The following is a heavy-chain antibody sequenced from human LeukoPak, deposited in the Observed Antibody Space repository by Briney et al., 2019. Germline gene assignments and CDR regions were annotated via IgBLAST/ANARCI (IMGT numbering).Heavy chain of an antibody. V-gene: IGHV4-34*01. D-gene: IGHD2-2*01. CDR3: ARVRRYQLIHAFDI. J-gene: IGHJ3*02. CDR1: GGSFSGYY. CDR2: INHSGST. Sequence: SETLSLTCAVYGGSFSGYYWSWIRQPPGKGLEWIGEINHSGSTYYNPSLKSRVTISVDTSKNQFSLKLSSVTAADTAVYYCARVRRYQLIHAFDIWGQGTMVTVSS.